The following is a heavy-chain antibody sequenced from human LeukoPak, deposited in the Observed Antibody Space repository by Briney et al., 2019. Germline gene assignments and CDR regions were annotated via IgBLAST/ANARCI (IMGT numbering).Heavy chain of an antibody. Sequence: GGSLRLSCGASGFTFSSYEMNWVRQAPGKGLEWLSNISSSGSTIHYADSVKGRFTISRDNAKNSLYLQMNSLRAEDTAVYYCAKNGADTHPYYFDCWGQGTLVTVSS. D-gene: IGHD2-15*01. CDR2: ISSSGSTI. V-gene: IGHV3-48*03. CDR3: AKNGADTHPYYFDC. CDR1: GFTFSSYE. J-gene: IGHJ4*02.